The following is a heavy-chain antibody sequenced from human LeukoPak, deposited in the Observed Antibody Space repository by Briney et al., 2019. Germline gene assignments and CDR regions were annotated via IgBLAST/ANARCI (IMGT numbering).Heavy chain of an antibody. J-gene: IGHJ4*02. CDR2: IDPTDSYT. D-gene: IGHD3-10*01. V-gene: IGHV5-10-1*01. CDR3: ARHYGSGSPLDH. Sequence: GESLKISCKGSGYSFTNYWITWVRQMPGKGLEWLGRIDPTDSYTNYSPSFQGHVTISADESISTAYLQWSSLKTSDTAMYYCARHYGSGSPLDHWGQGTLVTVSS. CDR1: GYSFTNYW.